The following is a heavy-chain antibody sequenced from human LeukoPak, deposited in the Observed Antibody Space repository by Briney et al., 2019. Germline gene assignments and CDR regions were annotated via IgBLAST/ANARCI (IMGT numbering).Heavy chain of an antibody. J-gene: IGHJ4*02. CDR1: GGSISSGSYY. D-gene: IGHD5-24*01. CDR3: AREKVAGRWLLRGAHLDY. Sequence: PSETLSLTCTVSGGSISSGSYYWSWIRQPAGKGLEWIGRIYTSGSTNYNPSLKSRVTISVDTSKNQFSLKLSSVTAADTAVYYCAREKVAGRWLLRGAHLDYWGQGTLVTVSS. V-gene: IGHV4-61*02. CDR2: IYTSGST.